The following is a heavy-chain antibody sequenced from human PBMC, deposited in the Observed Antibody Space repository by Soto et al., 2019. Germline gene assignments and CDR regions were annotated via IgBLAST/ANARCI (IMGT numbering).Heavy chain of an antibody. D-gene: IGHD1-26*01. V-gene: IGHV4-4*02. CDR3: ARVSGSYYYGLDV. CDR2: IYHSGST. Sequence: SETLSLTCAVSGGSISRSNWWSWVRQAPGKGLEWIGEIYHSGSTNYNPSLKSRVTISVDKSKNQFSLKLSSGTAADTAVYYCARVSGSYYYGLDVWDQGTTVTVSS. CDR1: GGSISRSNW. J-gene: IGHJ6*02.